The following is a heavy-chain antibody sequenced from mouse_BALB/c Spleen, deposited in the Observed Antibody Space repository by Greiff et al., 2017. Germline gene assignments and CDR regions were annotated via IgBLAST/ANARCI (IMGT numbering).Heavy chain of an antibody. CDR2: IDPANGNT. Sequence: DVKLVESGAELVKPGASVKLSCTASGFNIKDTYMHWVKQRPEQGLEWIGRIDPANGNTKYDPKFQGKATITADTSSNTAYLQLSSLTSEDTAVYYCASLTFFAYWGQGTLVTVSA. CDR1: GFNIKDTY. J-gene: IGHJ3*01. V-gene: IGHV14-3*02. CDR3: ASLTFFAY. D-gene: IGHD4-1*01.